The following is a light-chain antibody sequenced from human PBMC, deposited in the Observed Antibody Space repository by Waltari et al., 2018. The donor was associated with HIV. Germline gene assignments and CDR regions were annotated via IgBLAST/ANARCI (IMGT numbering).Light chain of an antibody. CDR3: QSADSSGTYLVI. V-gene: IGLV3-25*03. J-gene: IGLJ2*01. Sequence: SYELTQPPSVSVSPGQTARITCSGDALANQYAYWYQRKPGQAPVLVIYKDGDRSSGIPELFSGSSSGTTVTFTISGVQAEDWADYYCQSADSSGTYLVIFGGGTKLTVL. CDR2: KDG. CDR1: ALANQY.